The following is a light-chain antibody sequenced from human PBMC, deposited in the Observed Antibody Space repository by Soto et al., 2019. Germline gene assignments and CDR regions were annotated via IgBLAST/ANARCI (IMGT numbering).Light chain of an antibody. V-gene: IGKV3-15*01. CDR1: QSVNSN. Sequence: EIVMTQSPATLSVSPGERATLSCRASQSVNSNLAWYQQKPGQAPRLLIYGAFTRATGIPARFSGSGSGTEFTLTISSLQPEDFGVYYCQQYNNWPPWTFGQGTKVEIK. CDR3: QQYNNWPPWT. J-gene: IGKJ1*01. CDR2: GAF.